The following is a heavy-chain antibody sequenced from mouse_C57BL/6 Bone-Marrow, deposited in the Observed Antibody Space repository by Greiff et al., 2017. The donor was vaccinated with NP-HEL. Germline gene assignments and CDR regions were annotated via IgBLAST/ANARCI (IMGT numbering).Heavy chain of an antibody. J-gene: IGHJ4*01. Sequence: QVQLQQSGAELARPGASVKLSCTASGYTFTSYGISWVKQRTGPGLDWLGEISPSSGNTYYTEKFKGMATLTADNSSSTAYQELRSLTAEDSADDFCARRGSRPYNYAMDYWGQGTSVTVSA. V-gene: IGHV1-81*01. CDR1: GYTFTSYG. D-gene: IGHD1-1*01. CDR2: ISPSSGNT. CDR3: ARRGSRPYNYAMDY.